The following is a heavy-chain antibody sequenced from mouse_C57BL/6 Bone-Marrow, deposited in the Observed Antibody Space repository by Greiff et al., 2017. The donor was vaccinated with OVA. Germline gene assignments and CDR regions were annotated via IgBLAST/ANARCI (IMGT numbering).Heavy chain of an antibody. J-gene: IGHJ3*01. CDR3: TDGYGFAY. D-gene: IGHD2-3*01. CDR2: IDPENGDT. V-gene: IGHV14-4*01. Sequence: VQLQQSGAELVRPGASVKLSCTASGFNIKDDSMHWVKQRPEQGLEWIGWIDPENGDTEYASKFQGKATITADTSSNTAYLQLSSLTSEDTAVYYCTDGYGFAYWGQGTLVTVSA. CDR1: GFNIKDDS.